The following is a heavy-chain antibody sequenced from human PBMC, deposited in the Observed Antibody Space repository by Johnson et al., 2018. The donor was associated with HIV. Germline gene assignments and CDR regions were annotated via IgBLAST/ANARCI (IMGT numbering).Heavy chain of an antibody. D-gene: IGHD3-22*01. J-gene: IGHJ3*02. CDR3: ARGRYYDSSGYESGAFDI. V-gene: IGHV3-66*01. CDR2: IYSGSST. Sequence: VQLVESGGGLVQPGGSLRLSCAASGFTVSSNYMSWVRQAPGKGLEWVSVIYSGSSTYYADSVKGRFTISRDNSKNTLHLQMNSLRAEDTAVYYCARGRYYDSSGYESGAFDIWGQGTMVTVSS. CDR1: GFTVSSNY.